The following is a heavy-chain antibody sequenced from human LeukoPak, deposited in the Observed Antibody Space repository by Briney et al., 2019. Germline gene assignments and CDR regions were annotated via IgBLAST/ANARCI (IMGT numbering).Heavy chain of an antibody. CDR1: GGSVSSGSYY. Sequence: ASETLSLTCTVSGGSVSSGSYYWSWIRQPPGKGLEWIGYIYYSGSTNYNPSLKSRVTISVDTSKNQFSLKLSSVTAADTAVCYCARDRAWNYFDYWGQGTLVTVSS. D-gene: IGHD3-3*01. CDR3: ARDRAWNYFDY. V-gene: IGHV4-61*01. CDR2: IYYSGST. J-gene: IGHJ4*02.